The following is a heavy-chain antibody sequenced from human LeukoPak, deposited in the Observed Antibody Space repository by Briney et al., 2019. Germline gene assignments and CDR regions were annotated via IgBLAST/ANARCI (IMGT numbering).Heavy chain of an antibody. CDR2: MNPKSGNT. D-gene: IGHD2-15*01. J-gene: IGHJ5*02. CDR1: GYTFTNYD. CDR3: ARDQDIVVVVAALRQREMGGFDP. V-gene: IGHV1-8*01. Sequence: ASVKVSCKASGYTFTNYDINWARQATGQGPEWMGWMNPKSGNTGYAQKFQGRVTMTRNTSISTAYMELSSLRSDDTAVYYCARDQDIVVVVAALRQREMGGFDPWGQGTLVTVTS.